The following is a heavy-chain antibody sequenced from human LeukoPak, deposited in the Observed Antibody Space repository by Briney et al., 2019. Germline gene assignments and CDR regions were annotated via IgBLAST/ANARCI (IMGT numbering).Heavy chain of an antibody. V-gene: IGHV4-39*01. Sequence: SETLSLTCTVSGGSISSASYYWDWVRQPPGKGLEWIGSIYYSGSTYYNPSLKSRLTISVDTSKTQFSLKLSSVTAADTAVYYCARHSNWFDPWGQGTLVTVSS. J-gene: IGHJ5*02. CDR2: IYYSGST. CDR1: GGSISSASYY. CDR3: ARHSNWFDP.